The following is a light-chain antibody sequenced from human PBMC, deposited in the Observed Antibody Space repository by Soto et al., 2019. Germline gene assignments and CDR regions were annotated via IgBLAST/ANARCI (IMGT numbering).Light chain of an antibody. CDR2: GAS. CDR1: QSVRSN. Sequence: EIVMTQSPATLSASPGERATLSCTASQSVRSNLAWYQQKPGQAPRLLIYGASTRATGIPARFSGSGSGTEFTLTISSLESVDFAVYYCQEYNNWPPMNTFGQGAKLEIK. V-gene: IGKV3-15*01. CDR3: QEYNNWPPMNT. J-gene: IGKJ2*01.